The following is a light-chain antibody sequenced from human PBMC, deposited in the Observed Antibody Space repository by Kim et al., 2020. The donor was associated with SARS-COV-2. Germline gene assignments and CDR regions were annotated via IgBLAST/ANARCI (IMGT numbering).Light chain of an antibody. CDR1: SSDVGGYNY. CDR2: DVS. CDR3: CSYAGSYTFGVV. V-gene: IGLV2-11*01. Sequence: SVTISCTGTSSDVGGYNYVSWYQQHPGKAPKLMIYDVSKRPSGVPDRFSGSKSGNTASLTISGLQAEDEADYYCCSYAGSYTFGVVFGGGTKVTVL. J-gene: IGLJ2*01.